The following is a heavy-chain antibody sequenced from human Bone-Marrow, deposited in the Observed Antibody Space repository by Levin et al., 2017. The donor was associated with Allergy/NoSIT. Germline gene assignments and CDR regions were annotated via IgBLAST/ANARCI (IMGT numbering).Heavy chain of an antibody. CDR3: ARGIRAGRVDP. D-gene: IGHD5-24*01. CDR2: IYYSGST. CDR1: GGSISSSSYY. V-gene: IGHV4-39*07. Sequence: SQTLSLTCTVSGGSISSSSYYWGWIRQPPGKGLEWIGSIYYSGSTYYNPSLKSRVTISVDTSKNQFYLKLSSVTAADTAVYYCARGIRAGRVDPWGQGTLVTVSA. J-gene: IGHJ5*02.